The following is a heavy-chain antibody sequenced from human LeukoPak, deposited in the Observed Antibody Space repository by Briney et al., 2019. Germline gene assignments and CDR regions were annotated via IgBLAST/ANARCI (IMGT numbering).Heavy chain of an antibody. Sequence: ASETLSLTCTVSGGSISSGSQSWGWIRQPPGKGLEWIGNIFYIGDTHYNASLKSRVALSIDTSRNQFSLKLSAVTAADTAVYYCAKLNNYDLMIDYWGQGTLVTVSS. CDR2: IFYIGDT. CDR3: AKLNNYDLMIDY. V-gene: IGHV4-39*01. CDR1: GGSISSGSQS. J-gene: IGHJ4*02. D-gene: IGHD3-3*01.